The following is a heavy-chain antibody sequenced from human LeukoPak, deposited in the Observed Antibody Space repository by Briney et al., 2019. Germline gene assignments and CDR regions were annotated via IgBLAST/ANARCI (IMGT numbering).Heavy chain of an antibody. V-gene: IGHV1-69*13. CDR1: GGIFSSYA. Sequence: ASVKVSCKASGGIFSSYAISWVRQAPGQGLEWMGGIIPIFGTANYAQKFQGRVTITADESTSTAYMELSSLRSEDTAVYYCARGPVLRYFDWTLPPNWFDPWGQGTLVTVSS. D-gene: IGHD3-9*01. CDR3: ARGPVLRYFDWTLPPNWFDP. J-gene: IGHJ5*02. CDR2: IIPIFGTA.